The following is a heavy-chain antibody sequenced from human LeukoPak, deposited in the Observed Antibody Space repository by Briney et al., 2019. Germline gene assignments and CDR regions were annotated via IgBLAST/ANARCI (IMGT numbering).Heavy chain of an antibody. CDR2: IYSSGNT. CDR1: GFTVSHNY. D-gene: IGHD2-21*01. CDR3: AKGRGEHVEGYYYYYMDV. J-gene: IGHJ6*03. Sequence: PAGSLRLSCAASGFTVSHNYMSWVRQAPGKGLEWVALIYSSGNTYYADSVQGRFSISRDNYENTLYFQMNSLRAEDTAVYYCAKGRGEHVEGYYYYYMDVWGQGTTVIVSS. V-gene: IGHV3-53*01.